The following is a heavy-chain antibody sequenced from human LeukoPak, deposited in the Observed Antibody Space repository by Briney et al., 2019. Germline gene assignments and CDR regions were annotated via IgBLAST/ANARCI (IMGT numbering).Heavy chain of an antibody. V-gene: IGHV4-30-4*01. CDR1: GASISSGAYH. D-gene: IGHD3-10*01. J-gene: IGHJ4*02. CDR2: SGNT. Sequence: SETLSLTCTVSGASISSGAYHWSWIRQPPGKGLEWIGYSGNTDYNPSLNSRVTISVDTSKNQLSLRLSSVTTADTAVYFCATYYAGRGGSGYWGQGALVTVSS. CDR3: ATYYAGRGGSGY.